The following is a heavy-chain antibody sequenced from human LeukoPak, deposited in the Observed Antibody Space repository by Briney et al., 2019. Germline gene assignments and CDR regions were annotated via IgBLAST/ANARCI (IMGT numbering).Heavy chain of an antibody. D-gene: IGHD3-10*01. J-gene: IGHJ3*02. CDR1: GGSISSGGYY. V-gene: IGHV4-31*03. Sequence: KPSETLSLTCTVSGGSISSGGYYWSWIRQHPGKGLEWIGYIYYSGSTYYNPSLKSRVTISVDTSKNQFSLKLSSVTAADTAVYYCATMVRGVNPSPDAFDIWGQGTMVTVSS. CDR3: ATMVRGVNPSPDAFDI. CDR2: IYYSGST.